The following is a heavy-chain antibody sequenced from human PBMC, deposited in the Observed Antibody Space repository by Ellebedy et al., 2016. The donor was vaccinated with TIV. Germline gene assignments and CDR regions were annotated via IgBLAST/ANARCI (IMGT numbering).Heavy chain of an antibody. V-gene: IGHV3-74*01. CDR1: GFTFSSHW. CDR2: ISSDGSYT. D-gene: IGHD2/OR15-2a*01. CDR3: ATERRNYYNGMDV. Sequence: GESLKISCTASGFTFSSHWMHWVRQAPGKGLVWVSRISSDGSYTSYADSVKGRFTISRDNAKNTLYLQMNSLRAEDTGVYYCATERRNYYNGMDVWGQGTTVTVSS. J-gene: IGHJ6*02.